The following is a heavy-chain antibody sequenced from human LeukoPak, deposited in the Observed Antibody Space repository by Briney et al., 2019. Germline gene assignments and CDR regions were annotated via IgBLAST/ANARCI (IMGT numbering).Heavy chain of an antibody. J-gene: IGHJ6*02. CDR2: INHSGST. Sequence: SETLSLTCAVYGGSFSGYYWSWIRQPPGKGLEWIGEINHSGSTNYNPSLKSRVTISVDTSKNQFSLKLSSVTAADTAVYYCARGRFLLLWFGESGDGMDVWGQGTTVTVSS. CDR1: GGSFSGYY. D-gene: IGHD3-10*01. CDR3: ARGRFLLLWFGESGDGMDV. V-gene: IGHV4-34*01.